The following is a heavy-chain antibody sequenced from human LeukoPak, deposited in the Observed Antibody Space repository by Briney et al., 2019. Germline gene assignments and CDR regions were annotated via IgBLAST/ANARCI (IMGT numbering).Heavy chain of an antibody. D-gene: IGHD2-21*02. CDR1: GGSFSGYY. CDR2: VNHSGST. J-gene: IGHJ6*03. CDR3: ARGRPTYCGGDCYYFGYYYYYMDV. V-gene: IGHV4-34*01. Sequence: PSETLSLTCAVYGGSFSGYYWSWLRQPPGTGLERMGEVNHSGSTNYNPSLTNRVTISVDTYKNQFSLPLSPVTAADTAVYYCARGRPTYCGGDCYYFGYYYYYMDVWGKGTTVTVCS.